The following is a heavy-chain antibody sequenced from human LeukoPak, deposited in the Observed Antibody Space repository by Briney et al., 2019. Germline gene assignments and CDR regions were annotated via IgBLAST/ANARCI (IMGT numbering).Heavy chain of an antibody. CDR1: GYTFTSYY. V-gene: IGHV1-46*01. D-gene: IGHD2-2*01. Sequence: GASVKVSCKASGYTFTSYYMHWVRQAPGQGLEWMGIINPSGGSTSYAQKFQGRVTMTRDTSTSTVYMELSSLRSEDTAVYYCARDPGYCSSTSCYPYYFDYWGQGTLVTVSS. J-gene: IGHJ4*02. CDR3: ARDPGYCSSTSCYPYYFDY. CDR2: INPSGGST.